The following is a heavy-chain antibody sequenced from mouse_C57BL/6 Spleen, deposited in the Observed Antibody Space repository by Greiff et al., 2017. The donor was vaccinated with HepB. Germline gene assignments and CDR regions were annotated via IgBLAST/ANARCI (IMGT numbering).Heavy chain of an antibody. J-gene: IGHJ2*01. CDR1: GYTFTDYY. CDR3: ARSYYGSSFFDY. D-gene: IGHD1-1*01. V-gene: IGHV1-26*01. CDR2: INPNNGGT. Sequence: EVQLQQSGPELVKPGASVKISCKASGYTFTDYYMNWVKQSHGKSLEWIGDINPNNGGTSYNQKFKGKATLTVDKSSSTAYMERRSLTSEDSAVYYCARSYYGSSFFDYWGQGTTLTVSS.